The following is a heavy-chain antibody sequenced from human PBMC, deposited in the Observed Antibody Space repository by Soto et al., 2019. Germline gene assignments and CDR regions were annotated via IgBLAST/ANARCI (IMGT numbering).Heavy chain of an antibody. CDR2: IWYDGTKK. CDR1: GFTFSKYG. CDR3: ARIAPGLQQLGVGY. Sequence: GGSLRLSCAASGFTFSKYGMHWVRQAPGKELEWVAVIWYDGTKKYYVDSVKGRFTISRDNSKNTLYLQMNGLRAEDTAVYYCARIAPGLQQLGVGYWGKGTQVTISS. V-gene: IGHV3-33*01. D-gene: IGHD6-13*01. J-gene: IGHJ4*02.